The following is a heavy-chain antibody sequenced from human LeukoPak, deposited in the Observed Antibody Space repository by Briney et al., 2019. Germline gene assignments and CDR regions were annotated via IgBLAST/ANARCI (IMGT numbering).Heavy chain of an antibody. V-gene: IGHV3-21*01. CDR1: GFTFSSYS. J-gene: IGHJ4*02. CDR3: ARAHLLYYFDY. Sequence: GGSLRLSCAASGFTFSSYSMNWVRQAPGKGLEWVSSINSSSSYIYYADSVKGRFTISRDNAKNSLYLQTNSLRAEDTAVYYCARAHLLYYFDYWGQGTLVTVSS. CDR2: INSSSSYI.